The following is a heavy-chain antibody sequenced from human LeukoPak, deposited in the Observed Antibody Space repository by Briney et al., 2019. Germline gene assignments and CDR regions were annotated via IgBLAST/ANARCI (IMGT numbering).Heavy chain of an antibody. CDR1: GDTFSSYA. CDR2: IIPIFGTA. Sequence: ASVKVSCKASGDTFSSYAISWVRQAPGQGLEWMGGIIPIFGTANYAQKFQGRVTITADESTSTAYMELSSLRSEDTAVYYCARGGIAVAGYWFDPWGQGTLVTVSS. D-gene: IGHD6-19*01. V-gene: IGHV1-69*13. CDR3: ARGGIAVAGYWFDP. J-gene: IGHJ5*02.